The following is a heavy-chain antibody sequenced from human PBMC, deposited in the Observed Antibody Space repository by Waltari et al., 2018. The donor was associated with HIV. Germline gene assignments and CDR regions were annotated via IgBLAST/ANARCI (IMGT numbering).Heavy chain of an antibody. D-gene: IGHD3-10*01. CDR3: ARVGYYGSGSYYRPPMDV. J-gene: IGHJ6*02. V-gene: IGHV4-34*01. CDR1: GGSFSGYH. CDR2: INHSGST. Sequence: QVQLQQWGAGLLRPSETLSLTCAVYGGSFSGYHWSWIRPPPGKGLEWIGEINHSGSTNYNPSLKSRVTISVDTSKNQFSLKLSSVTAADTAVYYGARVGYYGSGSYYRPPMDVWGQGTTVTVSS.